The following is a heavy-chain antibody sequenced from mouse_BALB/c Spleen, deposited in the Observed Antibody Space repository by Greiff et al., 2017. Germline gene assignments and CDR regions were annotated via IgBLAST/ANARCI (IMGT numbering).Heavy chain of an antibody. CDR3: ARYGIQYYFDY. CDR2: ISTYYGDA. J-gene: IGHJ2*01. V-gene: IGHV1S137*01. D-gene: IGHD2-1*01. CDR1: GYTFTDYA. Sequence: QVQLKQSGAELVRPGVSVKISCKGSGYTFTDYAMHWVKQSHAKSLEWIGVISTYYGDASYNQKFKGKATMTVDKSSSTAYMELARLTSEDSAIYYCARYGIQYYFDYWGQGTTLTVSS.